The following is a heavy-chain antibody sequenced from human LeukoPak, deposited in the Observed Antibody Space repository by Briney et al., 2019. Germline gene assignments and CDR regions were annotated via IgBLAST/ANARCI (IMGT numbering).Heavy chain of an antibody. J-gene: IGHJ4*02. CDR2: IYHSGST. Sequence: SGTLSLTCAVSGGSISSSNWWSWVRQPPGKGLEWIGEIYHSGSTNYNPSLKSRVTISVDRSKNQFSLKLSSVTAADTAVYYCARAGRDGYSPFDYWGQGTLVTVSS. V-gene: IGHV4-4*02. D-gene: IGHD5-24*01. CDR1: GGSISSSNW. CDR3: ARAGRDGYSPFDY.